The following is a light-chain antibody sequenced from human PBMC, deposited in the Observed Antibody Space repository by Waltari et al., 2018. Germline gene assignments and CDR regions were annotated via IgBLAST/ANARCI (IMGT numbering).Light chain of an antibody. J-gene: IGKJ1*01. CDR2: YVS. CDR3: MQSRLWPWT. Sequence: DVVLAQSPLSLPVTLGPPASISCRSSQSLVYTDGNTYLHWFQQRPGQAPRRLISYVSNRDSGVPDRFSGSGSGTDFTLEISRVEAEDVGVYYCMQSRLWPWTLGQGTTVEIK. CDR1: QSLVYTDGNTY. V-gene: IGKV2-30*01.